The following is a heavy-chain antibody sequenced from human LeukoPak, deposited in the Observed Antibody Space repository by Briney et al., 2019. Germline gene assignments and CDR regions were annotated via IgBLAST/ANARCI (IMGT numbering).Heavy chain of an antibody. V-gene: IGHV4-59*01. D-gene: IGHD1-26*01. J-gene: IGHJ4*02. CDR3: AVWPYYRPGNGPGL. CDR2: IYYSGST. Sequence: PSETLSLTCTVSGGSISSYYWSWIRQPPGKGLEWIGYIYYSGSTNYNPSLKSRVTISVDTSKNQFSLKLSSVTAADTAVYYCAVWPYYRPGNGPGLWGQGTLVTVSS. CDR1: GGSISSYY.